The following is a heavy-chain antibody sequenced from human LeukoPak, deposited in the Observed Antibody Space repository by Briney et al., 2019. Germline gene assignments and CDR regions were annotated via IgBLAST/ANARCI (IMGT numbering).Heavy chain of an antibody. J-gene: IGHJ4*02. Sequence: SVKVSCKASGGTSSSYAISWVRQAPGQGLEWMGGIIPIFGTANYAQKFQGRVTITADESTSTAYMELSSLRSEDTAVYYCARESSGWYQGVYWGQGTLLTVSS. CDR2: IIPIFGTA. D-gene: IGHD6-19*01. V-gene: IGHV1-69*13. CDR3: ARESSGWYQGVY. CDR1: GGTSSSYA.